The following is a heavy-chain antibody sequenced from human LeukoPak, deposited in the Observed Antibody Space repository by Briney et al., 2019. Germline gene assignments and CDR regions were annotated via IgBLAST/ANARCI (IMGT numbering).Heavy chain of an antibody. V-gene: IGHV4-34*01. CDR3: ARGNYVTDY. J-gene: IGHJ4*02. D-gene: IGHD3-10*02. Sequence: GSLRLSCAASGFTFSSYGMHWVRQPPGKGLEWIGEINHSGSTNYNPSLKSRVTISVDTSKNQFSLKLSSVTAADTAVYYCARGNYVTDYWGQGTLVTVSS. CDR2: INHSGST. CDR1: GFTFSSYG.